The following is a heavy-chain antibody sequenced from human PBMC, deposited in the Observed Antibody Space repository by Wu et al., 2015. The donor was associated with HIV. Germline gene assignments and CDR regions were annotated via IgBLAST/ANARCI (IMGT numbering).Heavy chain of an antibody. J-gene: IGHJ4*02. CDR3: ARAYCSSTSCYPGPYYFDY. CDR2: ISAYNGNT. V-gene: IGHV1-18*01. CDR1: GYTFTSYG. Sequence: QVQLVQSGAEVKKPGASVKVSCKASGYTFTSYGISWVRQAPGQGLEWMGWISAYNGNTNYAQKLQGRVTMTTDTSTSTAYMELRSLRSDDTAVYYCARAYCSSTSCYPGPYYFDYWGQGTLVTVSS. D-gene: IGHD2-2*01.